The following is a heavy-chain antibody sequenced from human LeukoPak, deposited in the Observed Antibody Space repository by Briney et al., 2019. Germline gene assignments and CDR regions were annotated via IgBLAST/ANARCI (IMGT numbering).Heavy chain of an antibody. Sequence: PSETLSLTCTVSGGSISSSSYYWGWIRQPPGKGLEWIGSIYYSGSTYYNPSLKSRVTISVDTSKNQFSLKLSSVTAADTAVYYCARLSRSQILTSYYNGFDYWGQGTLVTVSS. CDR1: GGSISSSSYY. CDR3: ARLSRSQILTSYYNGFDY. J-gene: IGHJ4*02. CDR2: IYYSGST. V-gene: IGHV4-39*01. D-gene: IGHD3-9*01.